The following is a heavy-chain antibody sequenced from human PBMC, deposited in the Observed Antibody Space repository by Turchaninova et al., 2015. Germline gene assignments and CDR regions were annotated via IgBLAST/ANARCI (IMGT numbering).Heavy chain of an antibody. D-gene: IGHD5-18*01. CDR1: GFSFSNCG. J-gene: IGHJ4*02. CDR2: VTYDSRNK. CDR3: AKDSTDGVVPRVDTAFDY. V-gene: IGHV3-30*18. Sequence: VQLVVSGGGVVQSGGSLRLSCAAYGFSFSNCGMHWVRQAPGKGLEWVAVVTYDSRNKFYAASVKGRFTISRDNSKNTLYMQVNSLRAEDTAVYYCAKDSTDGVVPRVDTAFDYWGQGVLVTVSS.